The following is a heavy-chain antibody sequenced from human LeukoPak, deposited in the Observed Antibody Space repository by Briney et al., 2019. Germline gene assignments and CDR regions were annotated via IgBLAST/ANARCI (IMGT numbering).Heavy chain of an antibody. J-gene: IGHJ4*02. V-gene: IGHV3-64*01. Sequence: GGSLRLSCAASGFTFSSFSMHWVRQAPGKGLEYVSAISSKGGSTYYANSVKGRFTISSDNSKNTLYLQMGSLRAEDMAVYYCARASNLYYFDYWGQGTLVTVSS. CDR1: GFTFSSFS. CDR3: ARASNLYYFDY. CDR2: ISSKGGST.